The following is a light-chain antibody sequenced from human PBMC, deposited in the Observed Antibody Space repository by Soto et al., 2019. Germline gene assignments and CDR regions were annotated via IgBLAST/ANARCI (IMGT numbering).Light chain of an antibody. J-gene: IGKJ5*01. V-gene: IGKV1-13*02. CDR3: QQFNSYPIT. Sequence: AIQLTQSPSSLSASVGDRVTITCRASQDIRGALAWYQQKPGKPPRLLIYDVSTLESGVPSRFSGSSSGTEFTLTISSLQSEDFGTYLCQQFNSYPITFGHGTRLEIK. CDR2: DVS. CDR1: QDIRGA.